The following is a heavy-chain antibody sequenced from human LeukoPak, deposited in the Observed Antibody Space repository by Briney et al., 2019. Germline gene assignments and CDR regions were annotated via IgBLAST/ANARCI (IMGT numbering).Heavy chain of an antibody. V-gene: IGHV3-53*01. Sequence: GGSLRLSCAASGFTVSSNYMSWVRQAPGKGLEWVSVIYSGGSTYYADSVKGRFTISRDNSKNTLYLQMNCLRAEDTSVYYCARVSTGYYVPLGTYYFYYRGQGTLVTVSS. J-gene: IGHJ4*02. CDR3: ARVSTGYYVPLGTYYFYY. D-gene: IGHD3-9*01. CDR1: GFTVSSNY. CDR2: IYSGGST.